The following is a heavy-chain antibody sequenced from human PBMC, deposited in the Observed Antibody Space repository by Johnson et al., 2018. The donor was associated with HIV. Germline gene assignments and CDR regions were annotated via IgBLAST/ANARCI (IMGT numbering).Heavy chain of an antibody. CDR1: GFTVSGNY. J-gene: IGHJ3*01. V-gene: IGHV3-66*01. CDR2: IYSGGST. CDR3: ASGDDDGF. Sequence: EMQLVESGGGVVQPGRSLRLSCAASGFTVSGNYMNWVRQAPGKGLEWVSVIYSGGSTYYADSVKGRFTISRDDSKNTLFLQMNSLRAEATAVYFCASGDDDGFWGQGTMVTVSS. D-gene: IGHD5-12*01.